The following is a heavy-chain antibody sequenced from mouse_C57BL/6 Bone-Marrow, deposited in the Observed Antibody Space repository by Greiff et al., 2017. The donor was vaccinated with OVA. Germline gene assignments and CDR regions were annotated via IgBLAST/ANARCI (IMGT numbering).Heavy chain of an antibody. D-gene: IGHD2-2*01. J-gene: IGHJ1*03. V-gene: IGHV5-16*01. CDR1: GFTFSDYY. CDR2: INYDGSST. CDR3: ARDRLWLRRGYWYFDV. Sequence: EVKLVESEGGLVQPGSSMKLSCTASGFTFSDYYMAWVRQVPEKGLEWVANINYDGSSTYYLDSLKSRFIISRDNAKNILYLQMSSLKSEDTATYYCARDRLWLRRGYWYFDVWGTGTTVTVSS.